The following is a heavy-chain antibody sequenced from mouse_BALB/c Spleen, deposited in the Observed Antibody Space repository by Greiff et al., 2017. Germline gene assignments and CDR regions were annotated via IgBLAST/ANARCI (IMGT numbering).Heavy chain of an antibody. Sequence: EVKVVESGGGLVKPGGSLKLSCAASGFTFSSYAMSWVRQSPEKRLEWVAEISSGGSYTYYPDTVTGRFTISRDNAKNTLYLEMSSLRSEDTAMYYCAREGGYGKPLDYWGQGTTLTVSS. J-gene: IGHJ2*01. CDR3: AREGGYGKPLDY. V-gene: IGHV5-9-4*01. D-gene: IGHD2-10*02. CDR2: ISSGGSYT. CDR1: GFTFSSYA.